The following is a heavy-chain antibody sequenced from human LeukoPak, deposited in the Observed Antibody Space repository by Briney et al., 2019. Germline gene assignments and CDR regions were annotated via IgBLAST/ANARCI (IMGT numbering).Heavy chain of an antibody. CDR1: GFTFSSYA. V-gene: IGHV3-64*01. CDR2: INSNGGST. J-gene: IGHJ4*02. D-gene: IGHD3-10*01. CDR3: ARDFADASGNYCLDY. Sequence: GGSLRLSCAASGFTFSSYAMHWVRQAPGRGLEYVSAINSNGGSTCYAYSVKGRFTISRDNSKNTLYLQMGSLRAEDLALYYCARDFADASGNYCLDYWGQGTLVTVSS.